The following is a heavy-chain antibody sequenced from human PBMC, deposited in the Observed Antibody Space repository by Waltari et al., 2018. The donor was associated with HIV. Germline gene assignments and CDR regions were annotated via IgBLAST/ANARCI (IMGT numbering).Heavy chain of an antibody. D-gene: IGHD1-26*01. CDR3: ARDGLRYSGTFYSDY. Sequence: QVHLVQSGAEMKKPGASVKVSCKASGYTFLSYGISWVRKAPGHGLEWMGWVSTYNANTNYAQGLQGRVTMTTDTSTTTAYMELRSLTSDDTAVYYCARDGLRYSGTFYSDYWGQGTLVTVSS. V-gene: IGHV1-18*01. CDR1: GYTFLSYG. J-gene: IGHJ4*02. CDR2: VSTYNANT.